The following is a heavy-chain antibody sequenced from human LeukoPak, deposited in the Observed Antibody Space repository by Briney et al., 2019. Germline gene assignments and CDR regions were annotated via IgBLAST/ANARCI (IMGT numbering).Heavy chain of an antibody. V-gene: IGHV3-7*01. D-gene: IGHD3-22*01. Sequence: GGSLRLSCAASGFTFSSYWMSWVRQAPGKRLEWVANIKQDGSEKYYVDSVKGRFTISRDNAKNSLYLQMNSLRAEDTAVYYCARPHYYDSSGYLYYFDYWGQGTLVTVSS. J-gene: IGHJ4*02. CDR1: GFTFSSYW. CDR2: IKQDGSEK. CDR3: ARPHYYDSSGYLYYFDY.